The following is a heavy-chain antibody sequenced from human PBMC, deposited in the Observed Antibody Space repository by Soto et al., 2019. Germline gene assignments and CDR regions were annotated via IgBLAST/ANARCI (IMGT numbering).Heavy chain of an antibody. CDR2: IYYSGST. J-gene: IGHJ5*02. CDR1: GGSISSGGYY. D-gene: IGHD3-10*01. CDR3: ARDLQVRGENWFDP. V-gene: IGHV4-31*03. Sequence: PSETLSLTCTVSGGSISSGGYYWSWIRQHPGKGLEWIGYIYYSGSTYYNPSLKSRVTISVDTSKNQFSLKLSSVTAADTAVYYCARDLQVRGENWFDPWGQGTLVTVSS.